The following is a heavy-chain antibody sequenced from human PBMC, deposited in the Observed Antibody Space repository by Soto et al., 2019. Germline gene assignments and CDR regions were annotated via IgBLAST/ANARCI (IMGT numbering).Heavy chain of an antibody. Sequence: QVQLVESGGGVVQPGRSLRLSCAASGFTFSSYAMHWVRQAPGKGLEWVAVISYDGSNKYYADSVEGRFTISRDNSKNTLDLQRNSLRAEDTAVYYCAREVGAHHYYYYGMDVWGQGTTVTVSS. V-gene: IGHV3-30*14. D-gene: IGHD1-26*01. CDR1: GFTFSSYA. CDR3: AREVGAHHYYYYGMDV. CDR2: ISYDGSNK. J-gene: IGHJ6*02.